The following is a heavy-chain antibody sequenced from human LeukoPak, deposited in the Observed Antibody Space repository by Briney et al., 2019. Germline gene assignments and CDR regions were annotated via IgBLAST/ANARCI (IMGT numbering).Heavy chain of an antibody. CDR1: GGSFSGYY. CDR2: INHSGST. CDR3: ARGLGYDSSGYYYYFDY. J-gene: IGHJ4*02. Sequence: SETLSLTCAVYGGSFSGYYWSWIRQPPGKGLEWIGEINHSGSTNYNPPLKSRVTISVDTSKNQFSLKLSSVTAADTAVYYCARGLGYDSSGYYYYFDYWGQGTLVTVSS. D-gene: IGHD3-22*01. V-gene: IGHV4-34*01.